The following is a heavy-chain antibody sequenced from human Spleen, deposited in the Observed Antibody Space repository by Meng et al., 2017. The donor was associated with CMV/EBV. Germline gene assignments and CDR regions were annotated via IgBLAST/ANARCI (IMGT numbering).Heavy chain of an antibody. Sequence: GGSLRLSCAASGFTFDDYAMHWVRQAPGKGLEWVSGISWSSGSIGYADSVKGRFTISRDNAKNSLHLQMNSLRTEDTALYYCAKDMPSLKAAAGEHYYYGMDVWGQGTTVTVSS. J-gene: IGHJ6*02. D-gene: IGHD6-13*01. CDR2: ISWSSGSI. V-gene: IGHV3-9*01. CDR1: GFTFDDYA. CDR3: AKDMPSLKAAAGEHYYYGMDV.